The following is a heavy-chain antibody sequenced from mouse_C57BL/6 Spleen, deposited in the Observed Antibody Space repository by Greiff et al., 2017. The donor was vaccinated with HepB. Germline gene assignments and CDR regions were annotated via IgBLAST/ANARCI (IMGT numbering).Heavy chain of an antibody. CDR1: GYTFTDYN. V-gene: IGHV1-22*01. Sequence: EVQLQQSGPELVKPGASVKMSCKASGYTFTDYNMHWVKQSHGKSLEWIGYINPNNGGTSYNQKFKGKATLTVNKSSSTAYMELRSLTSEDSAVYYCARFSSGYVGSFYAMDYWGQGTSVTVSS. J-gene: IGHJ4*01. CDR2: INPNNGGT. CDR3: ARFSSGYVGSFYAMDY. D-gene: IGHD3-2*02.